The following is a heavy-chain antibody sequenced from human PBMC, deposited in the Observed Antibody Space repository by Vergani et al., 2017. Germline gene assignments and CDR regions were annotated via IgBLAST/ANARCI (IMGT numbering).Heavy chain of an antibody. CDR2: ISGSGGST. J-gene: IGHJ3*02. CDR3: ARDSSIAARRGAFDI. Sequence: EVQLLESGGGLVQPGGSLRLSCAASGFTFSSYAMSWVRQAPGKGLEWVSAISGSGGSTYYADSVKGRFTISRDNAKNSLYLQMNSLRAEDTAVYYCARDSSIAARRGAFDIWGQGTTVTVSS. V-gene: IGHV3-23*01. CDR1: GFTFSSYA. D-gene: IGHD6-6*01.